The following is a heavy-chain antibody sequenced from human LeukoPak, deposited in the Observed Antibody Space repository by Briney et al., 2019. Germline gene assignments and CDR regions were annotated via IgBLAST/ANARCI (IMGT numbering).Heavy chain of an antibody. CDR2: ISAYNGNT. CDR1: GYTFTSYG. Sequence: ASVKVSCKASGYTFTSYGVSWVRQAPGQGLEWMGWISAYNGNTNYAQKLQGRVTITTDTSTSTAYMELRSLRSDDTAVYYCARDRAAKGPGTTGDYWGQGTLVTVSS. D-gene: IGHD1-1*01. V-gene: IGHV1-18*01. J-gene: IGHJ4*02. CDR3: ARDRAAKGPGTTGDY.